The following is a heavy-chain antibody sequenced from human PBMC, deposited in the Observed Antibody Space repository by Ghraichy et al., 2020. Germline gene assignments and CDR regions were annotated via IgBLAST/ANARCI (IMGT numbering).Heavy chain of an antibody. V-gene: IGHV3-30*02. CDR1: GFTFSSYG. D-gene: IGHD2-2*01. CDR3: AKEEIVVVPAAAYYYYGMDV. CDR2: IRYDGSNK. J-gene: IGHJ6*02. Sequence: GGSLRLSCAASGFTFSSYGMHWVRQAPGKGLEWVAFIRYDGSNKYYADSVKGRFTISRDNSKNTLYLQMNSLRAEDTAVYYCAKEEIVVVPAAAYYYYGMDVWGQGTTVTVSS.